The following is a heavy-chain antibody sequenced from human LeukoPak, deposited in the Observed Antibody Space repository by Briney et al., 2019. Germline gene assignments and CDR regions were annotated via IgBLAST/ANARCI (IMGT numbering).Heavy chain of an antibody. CDR1: GGYICSGSYY. Sequence: MTSQTLSLTCTVSGGYICSGSYYWSWIRQPAGKGLEWIGRIYTSGSTNYNPSLKSRVTISVDTSKNQFSLKLSSVTAADTAVYYCARGGLDYYFDYWGQGTLVTVSS. D-gene: IGHD1-1*01. J-gene: IGHJ4*02. V-gene: IGHV4-61*02. CDR3: ARGGLDYYFDY. CDR2: IYTSGST.